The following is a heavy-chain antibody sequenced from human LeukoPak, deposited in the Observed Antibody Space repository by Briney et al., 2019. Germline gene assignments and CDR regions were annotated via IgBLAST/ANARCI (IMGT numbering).Heavy chain of an antibody. CDR3: ARMDTAMAFVFDY. CDR1: GYSISSGYY. Sequence: SETLSLTCTVSGYSISSGYYWGWIRQPPGKGLEWIGSIYHSGSTYYNPSLKSRVTISVDTSKNQFSLKLSSVTAADTAVYYCARMDTAMAFVFDYWGQGTLVTVSS. V-gene: IGHV4-38-2*02. D-gene: IGHD5-18*01. J-gene: IGHJ4*02. CDR2: IYHSGST.